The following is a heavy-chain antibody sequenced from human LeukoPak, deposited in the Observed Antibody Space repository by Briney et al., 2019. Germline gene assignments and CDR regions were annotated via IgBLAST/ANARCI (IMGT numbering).Heavy chain of an antibody. CDR2: ISSSSSYI. J-gene: IGHJ3*02. D-gene: IGHD2-2*01. CDR3: ARGGLLGYCSSSTCFDAFDI. V-gene: IGHV3-21*01. CDR1: GFTFSSYS. Sequence: GRSLRLSCAASGFTFSSYSMNWVRQAPGKGLEWVSSISSSSSYIYYADSVKGRFTISRDNAKNSLYLQMNSLRAEDTAVYYCARGGLLGYCSSSTCFDAFDIWGQGTMVTVSS.